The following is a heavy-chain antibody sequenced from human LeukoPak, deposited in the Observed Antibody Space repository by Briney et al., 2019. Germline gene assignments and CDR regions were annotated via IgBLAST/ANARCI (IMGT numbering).Heavy chain of an antibody. J-gene: IGHJ5*02. CDR1: GGSISSSSYY. CDR3: ARRRYYFDP. D-gene: IGHD3-10*01. V-gene: IGHV4-39*01. CDR2: IYYSGST. Sequence: PSETLSLTCTVSGGSISSSSYYRGWIRQPPGKGLGMIGSIYYSGSTYYHPSLKSRVTISVDTAKNQFSLKVSCVTSADTAVDYCARRRYYFDPWGQGTLVTVSS.